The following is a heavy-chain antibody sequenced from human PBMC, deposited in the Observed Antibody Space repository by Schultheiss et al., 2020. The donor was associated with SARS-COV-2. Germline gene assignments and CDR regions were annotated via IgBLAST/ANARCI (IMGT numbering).Heavy chain of an antibody. V-gene: IGHV4-34*01. CDR3: ARDMDV. Sequence: GSLRLSCAVYGGSFSGYYWSWIRQPPGKGLEWIGEINHSGSTNYNPSLKSRVTISVDTSKNQFSLKLSSVTAADTAVYYCARDMDVWGQGTTVTVSS. J-gene: IGHJ6*02. CDR1: GGSFSGYY. CDR2: INHSGST.